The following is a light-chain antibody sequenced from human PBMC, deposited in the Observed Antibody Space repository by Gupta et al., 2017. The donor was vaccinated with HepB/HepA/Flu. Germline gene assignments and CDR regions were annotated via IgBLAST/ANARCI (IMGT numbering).Light chain of an antibody. J-gene: IGKJ5*01. CDR1: QTVDKNY. CDR2: DVS. V-gene: IGKV3-20*01. CDR3: HQYAHAPRT. Sequence: EIVLTQSPGTLSLSPGERATLSCRASQTVDKNYLGWFQQKPGQTPRLVIYDVSNRATGIPDRFSGSGSGTDFTLTISRLEPEDFTVYYCHQYAHAPRTFGQGTRLDIK.